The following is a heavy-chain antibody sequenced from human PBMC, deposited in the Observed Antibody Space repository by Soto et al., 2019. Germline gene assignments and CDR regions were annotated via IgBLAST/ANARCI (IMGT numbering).Heavy chain of an antibody. CDR2: ISSSSSTI. Sequence: EVQLVESGGGLVQPGGSLRLSCAASGFTFSSYSMNWVRQAPGKGLEWVSYISSSSSTIYYADSVKGRFTISRDNAKKSLYLQMNSRRDEDTAVYYCARPEYSSSSYGMDVWGQGTTVTVSS. CDR1: GFTFSSYS. CDR3: ARPEYSSSSYGMDV. D-gene: IGHD6-6*01. J-gene: IGHJ6*02. V-gene: IGHV3-48*02.